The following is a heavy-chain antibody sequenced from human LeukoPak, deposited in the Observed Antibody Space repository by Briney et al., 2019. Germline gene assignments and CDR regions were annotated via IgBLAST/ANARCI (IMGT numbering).Heavy chain of an antibody. D-gene: IGHD3-16*02. CDR1: GGSISSGGYS. CDR3: ASHLWGSYRFFDY. J-gene: IGHJ4*02. CDR2: IYHSGST. Sequence: SQTLSLTCAVSGGSISSGGYSWSWIRQPPGKGLEWIGYIYHSGSTYYSPSLKSRVTISVDRSKNQFSLKLSSVTAADTAVYYCASHLWGSYRFFDYWGQGTLVTVSS. V-gene: IGHV4-30-2*01.